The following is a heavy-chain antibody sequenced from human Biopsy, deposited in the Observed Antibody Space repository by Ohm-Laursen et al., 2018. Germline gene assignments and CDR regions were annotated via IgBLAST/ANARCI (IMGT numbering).Heavy chain of an antibody. Sequence: SVKVSCKASAGTFSNYAISWVRQAPGEGLEWMGGIIAVSGLVNYAPKFQGRVSITADKSTTTAYMELSNLKSEDTAVYYCATPFQYYDSWGGYPPFDHWGQGTPVTVSS. V-gene: IGHV1-69*10. D-gene: IGHD3-3*01. CDR3: ATPFQYYDSWGGYPPFDH. J-gene: IGHJ4*02. CDR1: AGTFSNYA. CDR2: IIAVSGLV.